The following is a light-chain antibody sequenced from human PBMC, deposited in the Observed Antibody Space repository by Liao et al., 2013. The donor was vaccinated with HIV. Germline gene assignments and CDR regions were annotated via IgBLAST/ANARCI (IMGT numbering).Light chain of an antibody. Sequence: SYELTQPPSVSVAPGKTARITCGGNNIGSKSVHWYQQKPGQAPVVVIYYDSDRPSGIPERFSGSNSGNTATLTISRVGAGDEADYYCQVWDSSSDLRVFGTGTKVTVL. CDR2: YDS. CDR3: QVWDSSSDLRV. J-gene: IGLJ1*01. CDR1: NIGSKS. V-gene: IGLV3-21*01.